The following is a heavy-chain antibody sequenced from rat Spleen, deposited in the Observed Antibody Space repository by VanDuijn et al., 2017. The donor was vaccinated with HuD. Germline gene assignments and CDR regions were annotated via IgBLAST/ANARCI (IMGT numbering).Heavy chain of an antibody. J-gene: IGHJ4*01. Sequence: EVQLVESGGGLVQPGRSLKLSCAASGFTFSDYNMAWVRQAPKKGLEWVATIIYDGSRTFYRDSVKGRFTISRDTAQNTLYLQMNSPTSEDTATYYCARLTTGGVMDAWGQGASVTVSS. CDR3: ARLTTGGVMDA. CDR2: IIYDGSRT. V-gene: IGHV5-7*01. D-gene: IGHD1-1*01. CDR1: GFTFSDYN.